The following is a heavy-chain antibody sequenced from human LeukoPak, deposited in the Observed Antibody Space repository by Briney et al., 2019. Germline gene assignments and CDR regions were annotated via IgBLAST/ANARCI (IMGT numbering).Heavy chain of an antibody. CDR3: ARDLGYCSGGSCYRYYYYGMDV. V-gene: IGHV3-64*01. CDR1: GFTFTNKW. CDR2: ISSNGGST. D-gene: IGHD2-15*01. J-gene: IGHJ6*02. Sequence: PGGSLRLSCAASGFTFTNKWMHWVRQAPGKGLEYVSAISSNGGSTYYANSVKGRFTISRDNSKNTLYLQMGSLRAEDMAVYYCARDLGYCSGGSCYRYYYYGMDVWGQGTTVTVSS.